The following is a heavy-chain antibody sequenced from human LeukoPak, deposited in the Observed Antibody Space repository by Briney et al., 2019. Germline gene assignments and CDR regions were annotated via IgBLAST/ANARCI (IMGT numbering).Heavy chain of an antibody. CDR1: GFTFSSYA. D-gene: IGHD1-26*01. Sequence: PGGSLRLSCAASGFTFSSYAMTWVRQAPGKGLEWVSAISGSGGSTYYADSVKGRFTISRDNSKNTLYLQMNSLRVEDTAMYYCARHSGSYYIPGDYWGQGTLVTVSS. CDR2: ISGSGGST. J-gene: IGHJ4*02. CDR3: ARHSGSYYIPGDY. V-gene: IGHV3-23*01.